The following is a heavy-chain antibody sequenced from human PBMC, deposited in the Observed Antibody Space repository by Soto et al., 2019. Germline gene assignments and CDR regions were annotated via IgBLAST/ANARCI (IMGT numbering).Heavy chain of an antibody. V-gene: IGHV1-46*01. CDR2: INPSGGST. CDR3: ARDFIAAAGTGYYYGMDV. J-gene: IGHJ6*02. D-gene: IGHD6-13*01. Sequence: ASVKVSCKASGYTFTSYYMHWVRQAPGQGLEWMGIINPSGGSTSYAQKFQGRVTMTRDTSTSTVYMELSSLRSEDTAVYYCARDFIAAAGTGYYYGMDVWGQGTTVTVSS. CDR1: GYTFTSYY.